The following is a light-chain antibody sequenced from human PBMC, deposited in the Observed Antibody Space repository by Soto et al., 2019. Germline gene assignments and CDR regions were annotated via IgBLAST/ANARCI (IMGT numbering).Light chain of an antibody. CDR2: AAS. V-gene: IGKV1-39*02. Sequence: DVQLTQSTSFLSASVGDRVTITCRASQSISSYLNWYQQKPGKAPKLLIYAASSLQSGVPSRFSGSGSGTEFTLTISSLQPEDIAVYYCQQYGISPRTFGQGTKVDIK. CDR3: QQYGISPRT. CDR1: QSISSY. J-gene: IGKJ1*01.